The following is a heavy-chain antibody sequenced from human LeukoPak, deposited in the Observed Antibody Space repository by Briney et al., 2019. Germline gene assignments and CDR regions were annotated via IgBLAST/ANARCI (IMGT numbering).Heavy chain of an antibody. CDR1: GGSISSGSYY. J-gene: IGHJ5*02. D-gene: IGHD6-13*01. CDR3: ARLAAAGTNWFDP. CDR2: IYTSGST. V-gene: IGHV4-61*02. Sequence: PSETLSLTCTVSGGSISSGSYYWSWIRQPAGKGLEWIGRIYTSGSTNYNPSLKSRVTISVDTSKNQFSLKLSSVTAADTAVYYCARLAAAGTNWFDPWGQGTLVTVSS.